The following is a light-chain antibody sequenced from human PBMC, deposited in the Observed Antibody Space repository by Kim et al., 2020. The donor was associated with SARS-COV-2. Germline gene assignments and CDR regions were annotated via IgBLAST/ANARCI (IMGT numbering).Light chain of an antibody. CDR1: SSNIGSYNL. CDR2: DVN. CDR3: SSYAPGPTYWL. V-gene: IGLV2-23*02. J-gene: IGLJ3*02. Sequence: QSALTQPASVSGSPGQSITISCTGSSSNIGSYNLVSWYQQHPGKAPRLIIYDVNSRPSGISDRFSGSKSGNTASLTISRLQAEDEADYFCSSYAPGPTYWLFGGGTQLTVL.